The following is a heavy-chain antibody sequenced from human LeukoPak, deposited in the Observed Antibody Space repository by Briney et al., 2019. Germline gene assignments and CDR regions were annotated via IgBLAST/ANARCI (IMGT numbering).Heavy chain of an antibody. CDR1: GYTFTSYD. Sequence: ASVKVSCKASGYTFTSYDINWVRQAPGQGLEWMGRIIPILGIANYAQKFQGRVTITADKSTSTVYMQLSSLRSEDTAVYYCAKVITAAGADAFDIWGQGTMVTVSS. J-gene: IGHJ3*02. V-gene: IGHV1-69*04. CDR3: AKVITAAGADAFDI. CDR2: IIPILGIA. D-gene: IGHD6-13*01.